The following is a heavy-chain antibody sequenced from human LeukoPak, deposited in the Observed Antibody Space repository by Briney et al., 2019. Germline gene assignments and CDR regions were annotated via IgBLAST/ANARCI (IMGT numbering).Heavy chain of an antibody. D-gene: IGHD3-10*01. V-gene: IGHV4-34*01. J-gene: IGHJ6*02. CDR3: ARMKDGSGTPSYYYGMDV. CDR2: INHSGST. CDR1: GGSFSGYY. Sequence: KPSETLSLTCAVYGGSFSGYYWSWIRQPPGKGLEWIGEINHSGSTNYNPSLKSRVTISVDTSKNQFSLKLSSVTAADTAVYYCARMKDGSGTPSYYYGMDVWGQGTTVIVSS.